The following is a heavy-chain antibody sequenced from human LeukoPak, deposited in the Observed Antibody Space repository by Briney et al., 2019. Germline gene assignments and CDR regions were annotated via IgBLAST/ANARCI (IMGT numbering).Heavy chain of an antibody. CDR1: GYSISSGYY. J-gene: IGHJ5*02. CDR3: ARALSYCSSTSCYNNWFDP. Sequence: SETLSLTCTVSGYSISSGYYWGWIRQPPGKGLEWIGSIYHSGSTYYNPSPKSRVTISVDTSKNQFSLKLSSVTAADTAVYYCARALSYCSSTSCYNNWFDPWGQGTLVTVSS. CDR2: IYHSGST. D-gene: IGHD2-2*02. V-gene: IGHV4-38-2*02.